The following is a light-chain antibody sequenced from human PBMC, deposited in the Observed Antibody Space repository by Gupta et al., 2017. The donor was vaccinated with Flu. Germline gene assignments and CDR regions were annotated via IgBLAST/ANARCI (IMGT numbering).Light chain of an antibody. V-gene: IGKV4-1*01. CDR3: QQDDTAPSN. CDR2: SAS. CDR1: QCGYDYVNGNY. J-gene: IGKJ1*01. Sequence: VSLRERAAINCKSSQCGYDYVNGNYLAWYQQRPRQPPKLLIYSASTWQSGVPDRFSGSASGADFTLTIGRLQAEDVAVYYCQQDDTAPSNFGRGTKVEIK.